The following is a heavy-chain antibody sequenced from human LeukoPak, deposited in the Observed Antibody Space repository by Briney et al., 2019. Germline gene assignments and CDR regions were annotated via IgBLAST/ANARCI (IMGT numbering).Heavy chain of an antibody. J-gene: IGHJ3*01. Sequence: SETLSLTCTVSGGSISSYYWSWIRQPPGKGLEWSGHIYYSGSPNYNPSLKGRVTIRVDTSKNQFSPMLSPVTAADTAVYYCAGRKGPMVGATRGVNAFDVWGQGTMVTVSS. CDR1: GGSISSYY. CDR2: IYYSGSP. D-gene: IGHD1-26*01. V-gene: IGHV4-59*08. CDR3: AGRKGPMVGATRGVNAFDV.